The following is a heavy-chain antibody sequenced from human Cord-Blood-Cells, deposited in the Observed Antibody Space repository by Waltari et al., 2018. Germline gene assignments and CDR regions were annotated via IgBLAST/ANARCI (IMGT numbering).Heavy chain of an antibody. J-gene: IGHJ3*02. CDR2: IYHSGST. V-gene: IGHV4-38-2*02. CDR3: ARVRLRDAFDI. CDR1: GYSISSGYY. Sequence: QVQLQESGPGLVKPSETLSLTCTVSGYSISSGYYWGWIRQPPGKGLEWIGSIYHSGSTYYNPSLKSRVTISVDTSKNQFSLKLSSVTAADTAVYYCARVRLRDAFDIWGQGTMVTVSS.